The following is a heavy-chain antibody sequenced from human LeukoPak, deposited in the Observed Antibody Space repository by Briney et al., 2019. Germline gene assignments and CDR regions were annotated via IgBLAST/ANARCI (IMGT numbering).Heavy chain of an antibody. CDR1: GFTFSSYG. D-gene: IGHD6-19*01. CDR2: TWCDGSNT. J-gene: IGHJ4*02. V-gene: IGHV3-33*01. CDR3: ARDLGYTSGHPFDF. Sequence: GGSLRLSCAASGFTFSSYGRHWVRQAPGKGLEWVALTWCDGSNTYYADSVKGRFTISRDNADNTLYLQMNSLRAEDTAVYYCARDLGYTSGHPFDFWGQGTLVTVSS.